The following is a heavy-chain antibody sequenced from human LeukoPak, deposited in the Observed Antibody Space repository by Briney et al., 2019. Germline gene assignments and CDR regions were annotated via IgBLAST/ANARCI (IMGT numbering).Heavy chain of an antibody. CDR2: ISGSGGST. V-gene: IGHV3-23*01. Sequence: GGSLRLSCAASGLTFSSYAMSRGRQAPGEGLGWVSAISGSGGSTYYADSVKGRFTISRDNSKNTLYLQMNSLRAEDTAVYYCAKVTYYYDSSGYWGQGTLVTVSS. CDR1: GLTFSSYA. CDR3: AKVTYYYDSSGY. D-gene: IGHD3-22*01. J-gene: IGHJ4*02.